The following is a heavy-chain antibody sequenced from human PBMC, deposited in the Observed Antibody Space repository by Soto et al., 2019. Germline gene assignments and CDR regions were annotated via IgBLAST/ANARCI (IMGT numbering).Heavy chain of an antibody. J-gene: IGHJ4*02. V-gene: IGHV4-59*01. D-gene: IGHD3-9*01. Sequence: ASETLSLTCTVSGGSISSYYWSWIRQPPGKGLEWIGYIYYSGSTNYNPSLKSRVTISVDTSKNQFSLKLSSVTAADTAVYYCARETTYYDILTGYQPSIFDYWGQGTLVTVSS. CDR1: GGSISSYY. CDR3: ARETTYYDILTGYQPSIFDY. CDR2: IYYSGST.